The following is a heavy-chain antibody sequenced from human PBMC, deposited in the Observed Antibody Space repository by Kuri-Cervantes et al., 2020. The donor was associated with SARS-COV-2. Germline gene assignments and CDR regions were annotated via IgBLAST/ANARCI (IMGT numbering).Heavy chain of an antibody. CDR2: ISYDGSNK. CDR1: GFTFSSYG. CDR3: AKDKTTRIASTGTIDY. J-gene: IGHJ4*02. D-gene: IGHD6-13*01. V-gene: IGHV3-30*18. Sequence: GESLKISCAASGFTFSSYGMHWVRQAPGKGLEWVAVISYDGSNKYYADSVKGRFTISRDNSKNTLYLQLNSLRAEDTAMYYCAKDKTTRIASTGTIDYWGQGTLVTVSS.